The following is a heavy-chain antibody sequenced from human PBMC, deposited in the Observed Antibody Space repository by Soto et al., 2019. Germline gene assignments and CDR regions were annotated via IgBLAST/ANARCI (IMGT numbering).Heavy chain of an antibody. CDR2: IRFDGSNI. CDR3: ARDGVGVTTFWGFLDY. Sequence: QVQLVESGGGVVQPGGSLRLSCAVSGSTFRGYGMHWVRQAPGKGLEWVAIIRFDGSNINYADSVMGRFTISRDNSKNMLYLEMNNLRVEDTAVYYCARDGVGVTTFWGFLDYWGQGTLVTVSA. V-gene: IGHV3-33*01. J-gene: IGHJ4*02. D-gene: IGHD3-10*02. CDR1: GSTFRGYG.